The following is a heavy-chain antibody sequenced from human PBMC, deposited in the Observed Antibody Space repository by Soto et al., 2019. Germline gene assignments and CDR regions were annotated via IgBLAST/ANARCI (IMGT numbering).Heavy chain of an antibody. CDR3: AKSKGGYGSGSYPFDY. CDR2: INPSGGST. Sequence: QVQLVQSGAEVKKPGASVKVSCKASGYTFTSYYMHWVRQAPGQGLEWMGNINPSGGSTSYAQKFQGRVTMTRDTSTSTVYMELSSLRSEDTAVYYCAKSKGGYGSGSYPFDYWGQGTLVTVSS. V-gene: IGHV1-46*01. CDR1: GYTFTSYY. D-gene: IGHD3-10*01. J-gene: IGHJ4*02.